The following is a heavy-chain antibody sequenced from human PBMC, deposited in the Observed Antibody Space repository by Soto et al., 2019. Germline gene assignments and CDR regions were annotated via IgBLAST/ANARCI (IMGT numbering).Heavy chain of an antibody. J-gene: IGHJ6*02. CDR3: ARCTLRNYGMDV. Sequence: GASVKVSCKASGGTFSSYAISWVRQAPGQGLEWMGGIIPIFGTANYAQKFQGRVTITADESTSTAYMELSSLRSEDTAVYYCARCTLRNYGMDVWGQGTTVTVSS. CDR2: IIPIFGTA. V-gene: IGHV1-69*13. D-gene: IGHD4-17*01. CDR1: GGTFSSYA.